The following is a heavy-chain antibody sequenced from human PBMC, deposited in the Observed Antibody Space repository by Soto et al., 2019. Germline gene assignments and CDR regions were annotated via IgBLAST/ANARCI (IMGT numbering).Heavy chain of an antibody. Sequence: QVELKESGPGLVKPSETLSLTCTVSGGSVSSGGFYYHWLRQPPGQGLEWIGYVYHGCFTNYSPALKRPLNISVVTFAIRLSLLLASATSVDTAVYYCAGQTAPWGCDVWGHGTTVTVSS. J-gene: IGHJ6*02. CDR1: GGSVSSGGFY. D-gene: IGHD7-27*01. V-gene: IGHV4-61*08. CDR2: VYHGCFT. CDR3: AGQTAPWGCDV.